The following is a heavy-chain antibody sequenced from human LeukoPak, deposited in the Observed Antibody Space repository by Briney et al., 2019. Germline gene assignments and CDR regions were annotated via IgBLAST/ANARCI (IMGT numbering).Heavy chain of an antibody. Sequence: SETLSLTCAVSNYSITSGYFWGWIRQPPGRGQEWIASVYHSGTTYYKPSLRNRVTLFVDTSKNQFSLKLTSLTAADTAVYYCARDGVFHDSDGYSFDYWGQGTLVTVCS. CDR1: NYSITSGYF. CDR3: ARDGVFHDSDGYSFDY. CDR2: VYHSGTT. D-gene: IGHD3-22*01. J-gene: IGHJ4*02. V-gene: IGHV4-38-2*02.